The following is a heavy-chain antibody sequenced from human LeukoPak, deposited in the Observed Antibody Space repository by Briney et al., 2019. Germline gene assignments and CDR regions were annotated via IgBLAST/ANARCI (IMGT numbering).Heavy chain of an antibody. CDR3: ARERNVYYDILTGYEGNWFDP. Sequence: SETLSLTCTVSGGSISSGSYYWSWIRQPAGKGLEWIGRIYTSGSTNYNPSLKSRVTISVDTSKNQFSLKLSSVTAADTAVYYCARERNVYYDILTGYEGNWFDPWGQGTLVTVSS. D-gene: IGHD3-9*01. V-gene: IGHV4-61*02. CDR1: GGSISSGSYY. J-gene: IGHJ5*02. CDR2: IYTSGST.